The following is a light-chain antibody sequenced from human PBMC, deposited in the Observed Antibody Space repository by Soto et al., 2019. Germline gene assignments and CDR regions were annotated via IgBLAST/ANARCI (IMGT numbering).Light chain of an antibody. J-gene: IGLJ3*02. CDR2: SNN. CDR3: AAWDDSLNGGV. CDR1: RSNIGSKT. V-gene: IGLV1-44*01. Sequence: QSVLTQPRSVSGSPGQSVTISCSESRSNIGSKTVYWYQHLPGTAPKLLIHSNNQRPSGVPDRFSGSKSGTSASLAISGLQAEDEADYYCAAWDDSLNGGVFGGGTKLTVL.